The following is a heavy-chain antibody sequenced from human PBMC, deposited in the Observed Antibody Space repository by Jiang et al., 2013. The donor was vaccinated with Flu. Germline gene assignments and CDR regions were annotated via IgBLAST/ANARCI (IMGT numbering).Heavy chain of an antibody. Sequence: PGLVKPSETLSLTCTVSGGSISSYYWSWIRQPPGKGLEWIGYIYYSGSTNYNPSLKSRVTISVDTSKNQFSLKLSSVTAADTAVYYCARQNYGSGSYSPEGDFDYWGQGTLVTVSS. CDR1: GGSISSYY. D-gene: IGHD3-10*01. J-gene: IGHJ4*02. CDR2: IYYSGST. V-gene: IGHV4-59*08. CDR3: ARQNYGSGSYSPEGDFDY.